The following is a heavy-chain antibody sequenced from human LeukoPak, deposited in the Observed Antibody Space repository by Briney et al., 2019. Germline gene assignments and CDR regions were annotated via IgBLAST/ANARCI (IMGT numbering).Heavy chain of an antibody. Sequence: GASVKVSCKVSGYTLTELSMHWVRQAPGKGLEWMGGFDPEDVKTIYAQKFQGRVTMTEDTSADTAYMELSSLRSEDTAVYYCARERTYYYDSSGYPDAFDIWGQGTMVTVSS. CDR2: FDPEDVKT. D-gene: IGHD3-22*01. CDR3: ARERTYYYDSSGYPDAFDI. CDR1: GYTLTELS. V-gene: IGHV1-24*01. J-gene: IGHJ3*02.